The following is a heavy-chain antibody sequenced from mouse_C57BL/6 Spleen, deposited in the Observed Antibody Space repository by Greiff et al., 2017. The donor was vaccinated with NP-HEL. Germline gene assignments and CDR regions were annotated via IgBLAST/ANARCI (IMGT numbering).Heavy chain of an antibody. D-gene: IGHD1-1*01. CDR1: GYTFTDYN. CDR3: ARSYYDYGSSPIFEV. J-gene: IGHJ1*03. Sequence: EVQLQQPGPELVKPGASVKIPCKASGYTFTDYNMDWVKQSHGQSLEWIGDINPNNGGTIYNQKFKGKATLTVDKSSSTAYMELLSLTSEDTAVYYCARSYYDYGSSPIFEVWGTETTVTVSS. V-gene: IGHV1-18*01. CDR2: INPNNGGT.